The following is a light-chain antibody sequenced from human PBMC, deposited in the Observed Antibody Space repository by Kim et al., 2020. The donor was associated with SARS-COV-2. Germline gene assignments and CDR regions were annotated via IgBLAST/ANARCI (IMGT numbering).Light chain of an antibody. CDR1: QSLVHSDGNTY. J-gene: IGKJ3*01. Sequence: DVVMTQSPLSLPVTLGQPASISCRSSQSLVHSDGNTYLNWFHQRPGQSPRRLIYKVSNRDSGVPDRFSGSGSGTDFTLKISRVEAEDVGVYYCMQHTHWPFTFGPGTKVDIK. CDR2: KVS. CDR3: MQHTHWPFT. V-gene: IGKV2-30*02.